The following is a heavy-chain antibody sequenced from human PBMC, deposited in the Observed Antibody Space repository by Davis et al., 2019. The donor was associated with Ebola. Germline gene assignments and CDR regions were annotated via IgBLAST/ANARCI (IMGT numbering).Heavy chain of an antibody. CDR1: GGSISSYY. Sequence: SETLSLTCTVSGGSISSYYWSWIRQPPGKGLEWIGYIYYSGSTNYNPSLKSRVTISVDTSKNQFSLKLSSVTAADTAVYYCARTGSGYSYGYGFDYWGQGTLVTVSS. V-gene: IGHV4-59*12. J-gene: IGHJ4*02. D-gene: IGHD5-18*01. CDR3: ARTGSGYSYGYGFDY. CDR2: IYYSGST.